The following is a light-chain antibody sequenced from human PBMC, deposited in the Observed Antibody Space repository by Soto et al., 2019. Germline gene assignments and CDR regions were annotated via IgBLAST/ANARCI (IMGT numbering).Light chain of an antibody. J-gene: IGKJ1*01. CDR3: QQYNSYLT. CDR2: KSS. V-gene: IGKV1-5*03. CDR1: QSISSW. Sequence: DLQMTQSASTLSASVGDRVTITCRASQSISSWLAWYQQTPGKAHKLLIYKSSSLESGVPSRFSGSGSGTKFTLTISSLQPDDFATYYCQQYNSYLTFGQGTKVEIK.